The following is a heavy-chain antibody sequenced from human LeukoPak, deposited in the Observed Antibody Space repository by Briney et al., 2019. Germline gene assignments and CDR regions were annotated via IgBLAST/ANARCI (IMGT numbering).Heavy chain of an antibody. D-gene: IGHD1-26*01. CDR3: ARGSGRYYVLVY. Sequence: ASVKVFCKASGYTFTSYYMHWVRQAPGQGLEWMGIINPSGGSTSYAQKFQGRVTMTRDMSTSTVYMELSSLRSEDTAVYYCARGSGRYYVLVYWGQGTLVTVSS. CDR2: INPSGGST. CDR1: GYTFTSYY. J-gene: IGHJ4*02. V-gene: IGHV1-46*01.